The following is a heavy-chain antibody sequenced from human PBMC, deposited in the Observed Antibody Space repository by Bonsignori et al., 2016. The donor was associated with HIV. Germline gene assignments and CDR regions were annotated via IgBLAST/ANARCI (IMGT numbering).Heavy chain of an antibody. D-gene: IGHD3-9*01. V-gene: IGHV3-66*01. Sequence: GGSLRLSCAASGFTVRSNYMTWVRQAPGKGLEWVSVIYRAGTSYYGESVKGRFTISRDNSKNMVFLQMNSLRAEDTAVYYCARVSELTGSFHHYFDSWGQGTLVTVSS. CDR1: GFTVRSNY. CDR3: ARVSELTGSFHHYFDS. J-gene: IGHJ4*02. CDR2: IYRAGTS.